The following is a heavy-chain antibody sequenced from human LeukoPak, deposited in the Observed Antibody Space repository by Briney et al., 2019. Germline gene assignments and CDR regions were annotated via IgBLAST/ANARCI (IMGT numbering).Heavy chain of an antibody. Sequence: SETLSLTCTVSGGSISSYYWSWIRQPPGKGLEWIGYIYYSGSTNYNPSLKSRVTISVDTSKNQFSLKLSSVTAAGTAVYYCAREWVVPAAMPPHYYYYGMDVWGQGTTVTVS. CDR2: IYYSGST. V-gene: IGHV4-59*01. CDR1: GGSISSYY. D-gene: IGHD2-2*01. J-gene: IGHJ6*02. CDR3: AREWVVPAAMPPHYYYYGMDV.